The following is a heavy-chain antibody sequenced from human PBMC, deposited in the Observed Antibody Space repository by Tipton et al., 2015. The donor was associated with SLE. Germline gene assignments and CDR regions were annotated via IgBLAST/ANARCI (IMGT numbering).Heavy chain of an antibody. CDR3: ARGRIAVAGNHFDY. CDR2: IYTSGST. Sequence: TLSLTCTVSGGSISSGSYYWSWIRKPAGKGLEWIGRIYTSGSTNYNPSLKSRVTISVDTSKNQFSLKLSSVTAADTAVYYCARGRIAVAGNHFDYWGQGTLATVSS. CDR1: GGSISSGSYY. D-gene: IGHD6-19*01. J-gene: IGHJ4*02. V-gene: IGHV4-61*02.